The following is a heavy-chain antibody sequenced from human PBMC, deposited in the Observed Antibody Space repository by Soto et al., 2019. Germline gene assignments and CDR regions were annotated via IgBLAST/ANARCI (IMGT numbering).Heavy chain of an antibody. CDR3: ARDPSGSYYYFDY. CDR1: GFTFSSYA. V-gene: IGHV3-30*04. J-gene: IGHJ4*02. CDR2: ISYDGSNK. D-gene: IGHD1-26*01. Sequence: GGSLRLSCAASGFTFSSYAMHWVRQAPGKGLEWVAVISYDGSNKYYADSVKGRFTISRDNSKNTLYLRMNSLRAEDTAVYYCARDPSGSYYYFDYWGQGTLVTVSS.